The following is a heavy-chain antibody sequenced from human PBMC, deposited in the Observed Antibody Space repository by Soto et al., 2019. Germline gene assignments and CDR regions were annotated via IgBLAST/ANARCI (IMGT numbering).Heavy chain of an antibody. CDR1: GFSLSTRGVA. CDR2: IYWDEDK. Sequence: QITLKESGPTLVKPTQTLTLTCTFSGFSLSTRGVAVGWFRQPPGKALEWLALIYWDEDKWYSPSLQRRLTITDDTSKNQVVLTMTHMDPVDTATYYCAHRPRGYAYYFDYWGQGTLVTVSS. V-gene: IGHV2-5*02. D-gene: IGHD5-12*01. J-gene: IGHJ4*02. CDR3: AHRPRGYAYYFDY.